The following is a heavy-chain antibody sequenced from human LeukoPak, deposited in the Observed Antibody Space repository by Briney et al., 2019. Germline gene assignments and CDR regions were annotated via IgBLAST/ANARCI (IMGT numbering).Heavy chain of an antibody. CDR2: ISNYNGNT. J-gene: IGHJ4*02. CDR3: ARDERRVASPPFDY. V-gene: IGHV1-18*01. Sequence: ASVKVSCKASGYTFTSSGISWVRQAPGQGLEWLAWISNYNGNTNYAHNPQGRVTVTADTSTSTAYMALRSLRSDDTAVYYCARDERRVASPPFDYWGQGTLVTVSS. CDR1: GYTFTSSG.